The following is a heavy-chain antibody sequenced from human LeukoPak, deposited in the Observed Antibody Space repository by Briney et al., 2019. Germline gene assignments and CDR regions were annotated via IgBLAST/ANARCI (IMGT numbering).Heavy chain of an antibody. V-gene: IGHV1-18*01. J-gene: IGHJ4*02. CDR3: ARVPEWELLRPLDY. CDR2: ISAYNGNT. Sequence: ASVKVSCKASGYTFTSYGISWVRQAPGQGLEWMGWISAYNGNTNYAQELQGRVTMTTDTSTSTAYMELRSLRSDDTAVYYCARVPEWELLRPLDYWGQGTLVTVSS. CDR1: GYTFTSYG. D-gene: IGHD1-26*01.